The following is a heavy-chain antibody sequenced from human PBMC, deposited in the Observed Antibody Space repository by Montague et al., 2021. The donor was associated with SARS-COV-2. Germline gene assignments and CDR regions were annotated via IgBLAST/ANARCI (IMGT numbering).Heavy chain of an antibody. D-gene: IGHD3-10*01. CDR2: MYYSAST. CDR3: ARDDIVLQGVTKGMDV. Sequence: SETLSLTCTVSGGSISSSNYYWGWIRQRPGMGLEWIGNMYYSASTYYNLSLKSRVTISIDTSKNQFSLKLSTVTAADTAVYYCARDDIVLQGVTKGMDVWGQGTTVTVSS. CDR1: GGSISSSNYY. J-gene: IGHJ6*02. V-gene: IGHV4-39*07.